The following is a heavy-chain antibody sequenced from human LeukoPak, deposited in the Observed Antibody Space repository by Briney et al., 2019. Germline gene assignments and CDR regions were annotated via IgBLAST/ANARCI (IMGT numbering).Heavy chain of an antibody. CDR3: ARDPRILTGYYKGGWFDP. V-gene: IGHV3-33*01. Sequence: GGSLRLSCAASGFTFSSYGMHWVRQAAGKGLEWVAVIWYDGSNKYYADSVKGRFTISRDNSKNTLYLQMNSLRAEDTAVYYCARDPRILTGYYKGGWFDPWGQGTLVTVSS. CDR2: IWYDGSNK. D-gene: IGHD3-9*01. CDR1: GFTFSSYG. J-gene: IGHJ5*02.